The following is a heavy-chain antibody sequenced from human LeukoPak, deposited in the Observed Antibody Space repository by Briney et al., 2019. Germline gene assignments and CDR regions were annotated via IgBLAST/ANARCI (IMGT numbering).Heavy chain of an antibody. Sequence: PGGSLRLSCAASGFPFSAYSLHWVRQAPGKGLEWVSSISGSSSDIYYADSVKGRFTISRDNSKNSLYLQMKSLRAEDTALYYCARRGYHDYSGFDYWGQGTLVTVSS. CDR1: GFPFSAYS. V-gene: IGHV3-21*01. J-gene: IGHJ4*02. D-gene: IGHD1-26*01. CDR2: ISGSSSDI. CDR3: ARRGYHDYSGFDY.